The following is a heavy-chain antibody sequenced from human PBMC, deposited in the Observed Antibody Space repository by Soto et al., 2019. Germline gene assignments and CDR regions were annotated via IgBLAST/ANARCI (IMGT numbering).Heavy chain of an antibody. CDR3: AGIAAAGKRFDYYYGMDV. V-gene: IGHV1-69*13. J-gene: IGHJ6*02. D-gene: IGHD6-13*01. CDR1: GGTFSSYA. CDR2: IIPIFGTA. Sequence: SVKVSCKASGGTFSSYAISWVRQAPGQGLEWMGGIIPIFGTANYAQKFQGRVTITADESTSTAYMELSSLRSEDTAVYYCAGIAAAGKRFDYYYGMDVWGQGTTVTVSS.